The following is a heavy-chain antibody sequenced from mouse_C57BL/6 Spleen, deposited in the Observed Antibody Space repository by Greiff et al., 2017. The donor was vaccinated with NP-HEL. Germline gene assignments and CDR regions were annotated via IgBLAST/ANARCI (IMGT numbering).Heavy chain of an antibody. CDR3: AREPGNWYFDV. J-gene: IGHJ1*03. CDR1: GFTFSDYY. Sequence: EVKLMESEGGLVQPGSSMKLSCTASGFTFSDYYMAWVRQVPEKGLEWVANINYDGSSTYYLDSLKSRFIISRDNAKNILYLQMSSLKSEDTATYYCAREPGNWYFDVWGTGTTVTVSS. V-gene: IGHV5-16*01. CDR2: INYDGSST.